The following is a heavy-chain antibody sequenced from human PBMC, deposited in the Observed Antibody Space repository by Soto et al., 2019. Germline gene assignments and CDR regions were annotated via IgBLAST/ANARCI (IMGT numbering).Heavy chain of an antibody. Sequence: QVQLVESGGGVVQPGRSLRLSCAASGFTFSSYAMHWVRQAPGKGLEWVAVISYDGSNKYYADSVKGRFTISRDNSKNTLYLQMNSLRAEDTAVYYCARGGICSGGSCYCDYWGQGTLVTVSS. V-gene: IGHV3-30-3*01. CDR2: ISYDGSNK. J-gene: IGHJ4*02. CDR3: ARGGICSGGSCYCDY. CDR1: GFTFSSYA. D-gene: IGHD2-15*01.